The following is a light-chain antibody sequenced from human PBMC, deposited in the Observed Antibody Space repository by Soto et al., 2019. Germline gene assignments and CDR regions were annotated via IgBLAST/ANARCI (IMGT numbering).Light chain of an antibody. V-gene: IGLV2-14*01. J-gene: IGLJ2*01. CDR1: SSDVGGYNY. CDR2: DVS. Sequence: QSALTQPASVSGSPGQSITISCTGTSSDVGGYNYVSWYQEHPGKAAKLMIYDVSNRPSGVSNRFSGSKSGNTASLTISGLQAEDEADYDCSSYTSSSTLGVVFGGGTKLTVL. CDR3: SSYTSSSTLGVV.